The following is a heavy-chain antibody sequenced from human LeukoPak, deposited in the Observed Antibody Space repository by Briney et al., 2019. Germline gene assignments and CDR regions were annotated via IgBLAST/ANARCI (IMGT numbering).Heavy chain of an antibody. V-gene: IGHV3-7*01. CDR2: MKRDGSEI. J-gene: IGHJ6*02. D-gene: IGHD3-3*01. CDR3: ARESYYDFWSGYLTYYYGTDV. CDR1: GFTFSTYW. Sequence: GGSLRLSCSASGFTFSTYWMSWVRQAPGKGLEWVANMKRDGSEIYYVDSVKGRFTISRDNAKNSLFLQMNSLRAEDTAVYYCARESYYDFWSGYLTYYYGTDVWGQGTTVTVSS.